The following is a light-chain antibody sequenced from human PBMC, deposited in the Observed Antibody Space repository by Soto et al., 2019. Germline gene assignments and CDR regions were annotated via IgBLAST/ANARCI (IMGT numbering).Light chain of an antibody. V-gene: IGKV1-39*01. J-gene: IGKJ3*01. CDR3: QQSFRTPFT. CDR1: QSISSY. Sequence: DIQMTHSPSSLSASVADRVNITSRASQSISSYLNWYQQKPGKAPKLLVYAASRLQSGVPSRFSGTGSGTDFTLTISSLQPEDFATYYCQQSFRTPFTFGPGTKVDI. CDR2: AAS.